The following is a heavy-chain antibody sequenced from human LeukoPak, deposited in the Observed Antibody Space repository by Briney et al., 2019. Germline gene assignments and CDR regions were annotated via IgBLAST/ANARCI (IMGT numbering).Heavy chain of an antibody. Sequence: AGGSLRLSCAASGFTVSSNDMSWVRQAPGKGLEWVSYISSSSSMIYYSDSVKGRFTISRDNAKNSLYLQMNSLRAEDTAVYYCVRDLDSLAFFWGQGTLVTVSS. CDR2: ISSSSSMI. CDR1: GFTVSSND. V-gene: IGHV3-48*01. J-gene: IGHJ4*02. CDR3: VRDLDSLAFF. D-gene: IGHD1-1*01.